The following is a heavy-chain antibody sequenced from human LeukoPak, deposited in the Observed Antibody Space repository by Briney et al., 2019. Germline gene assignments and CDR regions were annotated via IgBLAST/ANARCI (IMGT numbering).Heavy chain of an antibody. Sequence: PSETLSLTCAVYGGSFSGYYWSWIRQPPGKGLEWIGEINHSGSTNYNPSLKSRVTISVDTSKNQFSLKLSSVTAADTAVYYCARGRRYYYDSSGYIDYWGQGTLVTVSS. CDR1: GGSFSGYY. J-gene: IGHJ4*02. D-gene: IGHD3-22*01. CDR2: INHSGST. CDR3: ARGRRYYYDSSGYIDY. V-gene: IGHV4-34*01.